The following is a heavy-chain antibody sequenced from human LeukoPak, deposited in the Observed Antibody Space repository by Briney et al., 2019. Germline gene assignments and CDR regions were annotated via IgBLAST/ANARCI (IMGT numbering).Heavy chain of an antibody. CDR1: GFTFDDYA. V-gene: IGHV3-9*01. CDR3: AKGGGYYPINNWFDP. Sequence: PGRSLRLSCAASGFTFDDYAMHWVRQAPGKGLEWVSGISWNSGSIGYADSVKGRFTISRDNAKNSLYLQMNSLRAEDTALYYCAKGGGYYPINNWFDPWGQGTLVTVSS. D-gene: IGHD3-22*01. CDR2: ISWNSGSI. J-gene: IGHJ5*02.